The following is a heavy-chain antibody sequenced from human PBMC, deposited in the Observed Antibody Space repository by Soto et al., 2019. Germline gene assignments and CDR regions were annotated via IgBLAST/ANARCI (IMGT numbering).Heavy chain of an antibody. V-gene: IGHV4-34*01. J-gene: IGHJ4*02. Sequence: SETLSLTCAVYGGSFSGYYWSWIRQPPGKGLEWIGEITRSGSTNYNPSLKSRVTISVDTSKQLFSLSLTSVTAADTAVYFCVSALAADQEWGQGTLVTVSS. D-gene: IGHD6-13*01. CDR1: GGSFSGYY. CDR3: VSALAADQE. CDR2: ITRSGST.